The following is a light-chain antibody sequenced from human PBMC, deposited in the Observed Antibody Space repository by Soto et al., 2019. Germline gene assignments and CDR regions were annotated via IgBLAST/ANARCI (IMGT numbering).Light chain of an antibody. CDR3: QQYGSAPWT. Sequence: ILLTQSASTLSLSPGEGATLSCMASQRVXRNLGWYQQNPGQGPRVLXDGASTRATGSPARLSGSGSGTAVTLPSSRRDPEDFAVYYCQQYGSAPWTFGQGTKVDI. CDR1: QRVXRN. J-gene: IGKJ1*01. CDR2: GAS. V-gene: IGKV3-20*01.